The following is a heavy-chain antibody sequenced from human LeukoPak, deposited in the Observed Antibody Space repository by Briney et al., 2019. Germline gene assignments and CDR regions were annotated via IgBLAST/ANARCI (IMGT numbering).Heavy chain of an antibody. J-gene: IGHJ5*02. CDR1: GCSISNHY. CDR2: IYSSENT. Sequence: SETLSLTCTASGCSISNHYWSWIRQPAGKGLEWIGRIYSSENTNYNPSLKSRVTMSVDTSRNQFSLKLSSVTAADTAVYYCAGGPRMANNWFDPWGQGTLVTVSS. V-gene: IGHV4-4*07. CDR3: AGGPRMANNWFDP. D-gene: IGHD5-24*01.